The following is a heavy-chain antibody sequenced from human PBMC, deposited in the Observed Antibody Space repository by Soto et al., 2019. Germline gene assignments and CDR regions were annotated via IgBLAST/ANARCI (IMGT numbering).Heavy chain of an antibody. CDR1: KFTVINNY. CDR2: IYSGGST. J-gene: IGHJ4*02. CDR3: AGDGSDYGTPRY. V-gene: IGHV3-53*01. Sequence: GGSLRLSCAASKFTVINNYMTWVRQAPGKGLEWVSVIYSGGSTYYADAVKGRFTISRDNSKNTLYRQMNSLRAEDTAVYYCAGDGSDYGTPRYWGQGTMVTVSS. D-gene: IGHD3-10*01.